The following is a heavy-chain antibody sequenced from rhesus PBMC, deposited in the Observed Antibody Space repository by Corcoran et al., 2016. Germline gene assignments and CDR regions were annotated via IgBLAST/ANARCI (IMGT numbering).Heavy chain of an antibody. Sequence: QVQLQESGPGLVKPSETLSLTCAVSGGSFSSYWWTWIRQHPGKGLEGSGEINGKRGSATHNPSLKRRVTISKAASKNQFSLELSSVTAADTALYYCARVARRSWNDSFDYWGQGVLVTVSS. V-gene: IGHV4-80*01. CDR1: GGSFSSYW. CDR3: ARVARRSWNDSFDY. D-gene: IGHD1-14*01. CDR2: INGKRGSA. J-gene: IGHJ4*01.